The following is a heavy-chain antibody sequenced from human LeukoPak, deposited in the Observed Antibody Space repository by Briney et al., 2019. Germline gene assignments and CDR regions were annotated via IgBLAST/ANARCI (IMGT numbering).Heavy chain of an antibody. Sequence: SETLSLTCTVSGGSISSYYWSWLRQPPGKGLEWIGYIYYSGSTNYNPSLKSRVTISVDTSKNQFSLKLSSVTAADTAVYYCARAPVEELLDHWGQGTLVTVSS. CDR1: GGSISSYY. CDR2: IYYSGST. D-gene: IGHD1-26*01. V-gene: IGHV4-59*01. CDR3: ARAPVEELLDH. J-gene: IGHJ5*02.